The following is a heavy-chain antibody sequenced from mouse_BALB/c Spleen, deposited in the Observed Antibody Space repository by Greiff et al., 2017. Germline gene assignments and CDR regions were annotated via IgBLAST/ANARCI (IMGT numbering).Heavy chain of an antibody. CDR3: ARGYGPFDY. CDR1: GFTFSSYG. CDR2: INSNGGST. V-gene: IGHV5-6-3*01. D-gene: IGHD2-10*02. J-gene: IGHJ2*01. Sequence: EVHLVESGGGLVQPGGSLKLSCAASGFTFSSYGMSWVRQTPDKRLELVATINSNGGSTYYPDSVKGRFTISRDNAKNTLYLQMSSLKSEDTAMYYCARGYGPFDYWGQGTTLTVSS.